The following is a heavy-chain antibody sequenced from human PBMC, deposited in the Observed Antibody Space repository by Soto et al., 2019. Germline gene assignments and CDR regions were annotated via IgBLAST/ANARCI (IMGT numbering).Heavy chain of an antibody. CDR3: ARDRVGYSPLYYFDY. CDR1: GYTFTGYY. D-gene: IGHD5-18*01. V-gene: IGHV1-2*04. Sequence: ASVKVSCKASGYTFTGYYMHWVRQAPGQGLEWMGWINPNSGGTNYAQKFQGWVTMTRDTSISTAYMERSRLRSDDTAVYYCARDRVGYSPLYYFDYWGQGTLVTVSS. J-gene: IGHJ4*02. CDR2: INPNSGGT.